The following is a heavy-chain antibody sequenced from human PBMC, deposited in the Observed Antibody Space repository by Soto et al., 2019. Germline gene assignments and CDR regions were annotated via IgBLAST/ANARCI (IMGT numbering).Heavy chain of an antibody. V-gene: IGHV1-18*01. Sequence: ASVKVSCKASGYTFTSYGISWVRQAPGQGLEWMGWISGYNGNTNFAQELQGRVTMTTDTSTSTAYMELRSLRSDDTAVYYCARDAGVRGLISMGVWGQGTTVTVSS. CDR3: ARDAGVRGLISMGV. CDR2: ISGYNGNT. CDR1: GYTFTSYG. D-gene: IGHD3-10*01. J-gene: IGHJ6*02.